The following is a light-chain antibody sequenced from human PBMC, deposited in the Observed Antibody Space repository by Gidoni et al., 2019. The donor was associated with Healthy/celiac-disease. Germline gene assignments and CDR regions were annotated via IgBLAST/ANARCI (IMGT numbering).Light chain of an antibody. V-gene: IGLV3-25*03. CDR1: ALSKQY. CDR2: KDS. Sequence: SYELTQPPSVSVSPGQTARITCSGDALSKQYAYWYQQKPGQAPVQVIYKDSERPSGIPERFSGSSSGTTVTLTISGVQAEDEADYYCQSADSSGTYVFGTGTKVTVL. J-gene: IGLJ1*01. CDR3: QSADSSGTYV.